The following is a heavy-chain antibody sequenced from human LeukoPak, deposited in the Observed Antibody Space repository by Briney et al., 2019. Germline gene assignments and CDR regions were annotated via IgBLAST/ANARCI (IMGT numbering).Heavy chain of an antibody. CDR1: GFTLSSNY. CDR3: ARYVHCGY. D-gene: IGHD2-21*01. CDR2: LYGGGST. V-gene: IGHV3-66*01. J-gene: IGHJ4*02. Sequence: PGVSLRLSCAASGFTLSSNYMICVRQAPGKGLEWVSVLYGGGSTYYADSVKGKFTISRDNYKNTLYLQMNSLRDEDTAMYYCARYVHCGYWGQGTLVTVSS.